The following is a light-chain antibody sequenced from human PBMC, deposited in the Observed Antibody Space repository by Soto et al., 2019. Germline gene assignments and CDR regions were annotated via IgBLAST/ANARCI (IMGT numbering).Light chain of an antibody. CDR2: EVS. J-gene: IGLJ3*02. Sequence: QSALTQPASVSGSPGQSITISCSETSSNVGGYNYVSWYQQHPGKAPKLMIYEVSNRPSGVSNRFSGSKSGNTASLTISGLQAEDEADYYCSSYTSSISWVFGGGTKLTVL. V-gene: IGLV2-14*01. CDR3: SSYTSSISWV. CDR1: SSNVGGYNY.